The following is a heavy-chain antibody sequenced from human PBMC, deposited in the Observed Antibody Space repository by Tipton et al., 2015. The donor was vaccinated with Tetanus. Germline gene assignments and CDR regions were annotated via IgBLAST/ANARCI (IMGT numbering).Heavy chain of an antibody. V-gene: IGHV3-23*01. D-gene: IGHD4-17*01. CDR2: ISASGGGT. CDR3: ANSQIAVTNWFDP. J-gene: IGHJ5*02. CDR1: GFTFSSYA. Sequence: SLRLSCAASGFTFSSYAMSWVRQAPGKGLEWVSAISASGGGTYYADSVRGRFTISRDNSKNTLYLQMNSLRAEDTAVYYCANSQIAVTNWFDPWGQGTLVTVSS.